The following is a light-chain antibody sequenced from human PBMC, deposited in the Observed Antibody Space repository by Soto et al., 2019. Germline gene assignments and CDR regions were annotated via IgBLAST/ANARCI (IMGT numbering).Light chain of an antibody. CDR2: GNS. Sequence: HSVLTQPPSVSGAPGQRVTISCTGSSSNIGTGYDVHWYQQLPGTAPKLLIYGNSNRPSGVPDRFSGSKSGTSASLAITGLQAEDEADYYCQSYDSNLSVVFGGGTKLTVL. J-gene: IGLJ2*01. CDR3: QSYDSNLSVV. V-gene: IGLV1-40*01. CDR1: SSNIGTGYD.